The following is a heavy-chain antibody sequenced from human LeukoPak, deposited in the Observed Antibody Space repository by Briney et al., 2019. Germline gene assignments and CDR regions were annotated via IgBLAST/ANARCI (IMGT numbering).Heavy chain of an antibody. J-gene: IGHJ4*02. V-gene: IGHV1-2*02. CDR1: GYTFTGYY. CDR3: ARAVNAMVQGASDY. Sequence: ASVKVSCKASGYTFTGYYMHWVRQAPGQGLEWMGWINPNSGGTNYAQKFQGRVTMTRDTSISTAYMELSRLRSDDTAVYYCARAVNAMVQGASDYWGQGTLVTVSS. CDR2: INPNSGGT. D-gene: IGHD3-10*01.